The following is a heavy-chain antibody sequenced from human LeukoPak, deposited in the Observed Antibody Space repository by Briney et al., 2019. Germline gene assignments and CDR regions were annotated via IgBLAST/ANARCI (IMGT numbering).Heavy chain of an antibody. CDR2: IWYDGSNK. CDR1: GFTFSSYG. J-gene: IGHJ6*02. CDR3: ARDGYCSGGSCYRVRDYYYGMDV. Sequence: PGGSLRLSCAASGFTFSSYGMHWVRQAPGKGLEWVAVIWYDGSNKYYADSVKGRFTISRDNSKNTLYLQMNSLRAEDTAVYYCARDGYCSGGSCYRVRDYYYGMDVRGQGTTVTVSS. D-gene: IGHD2-15*01. V-gene: IGHV3-33*01.